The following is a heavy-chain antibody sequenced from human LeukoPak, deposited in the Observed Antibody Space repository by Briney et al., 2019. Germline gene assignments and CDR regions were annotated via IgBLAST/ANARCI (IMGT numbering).Heavy chain of an antibody. D-gene: IGHD4-17*01. CDR1: GGSISSYY. CDR2: IYYSGST. Sequence: SETLSLTCTVSGGSISSYYWSWIRQPPGKGLEWIGYIYYSGSTNYKPSLKSRVTISVDTSKNQFSLKLSSLTAADTAVYYGARMMTTVIHFDYWGQGTLVTVSS. CDR3: ARMMTTVIHFDY. V-gene: IGHV4-59*01. J-gene: IGHJ4*02.